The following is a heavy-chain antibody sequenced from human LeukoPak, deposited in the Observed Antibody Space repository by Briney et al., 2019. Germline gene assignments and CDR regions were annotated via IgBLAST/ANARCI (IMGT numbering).Heavy chain of an antibody. CDR3: AREGGSSSWYLVEY. Sequence: SVKVSCKASGGTFSSYAISWVRQAPGQGLEWMGRIIPILGTANYAQKFQGRVTITTDESTSTAYMELSSLRSEDTAVYYCAREGGSSSWYLVEYWGQGTLVTVSS. V-gene: IGHV1-69*11. D-gene: IGHD6-13*01. CDR1: GGTFSSYA. CDR2: IIPILGTA. J-gene: IGHJ4*02.